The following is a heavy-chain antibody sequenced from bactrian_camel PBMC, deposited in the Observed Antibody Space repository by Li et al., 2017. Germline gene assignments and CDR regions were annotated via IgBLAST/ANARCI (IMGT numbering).Heavy chain of an antibody. D-gene: IGHD6*01. J-gene: IGHJ4*01. Sequence: HVQLVESGGGLVQHGGSLRLSCAASGFTFSNSYMTWVRQAPGKGLEWVSSIRSDGTGTYYANSVKGRFTISRDNAKNTVYLQMNSLKSEDTALYYCAADYRYDGSWYDYWGQGTQVTVS. CDR2: IRSDGTGT. CDR1: GFTFSNSY. V-gene: IGHV3S6*01. CDR3: AADYRYDGSWYDY.